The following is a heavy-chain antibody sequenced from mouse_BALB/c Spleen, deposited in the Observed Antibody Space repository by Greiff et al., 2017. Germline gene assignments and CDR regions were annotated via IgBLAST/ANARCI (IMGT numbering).Heavy chain of an antibody. J-gene: IGHJ4*01. CDR3: ARGYSNYGYYAMDY. Sequence: EVKLVESGGGLVQPGGSRKLSCAASGFTFSSFGMHWVRQAPEKGLEWVAYISSGSSTIYYADTVKGRFTISRDNPKNTLFLQMTSLRSEDTAMYYCARGYSNYGYYAMDYWGQGTSVTVSS. CDR2: ISSGSSTI. CDR1: GFTFSSFG. D-gene: IGHD2-5*01. V-gene: IGHV5-17*02.